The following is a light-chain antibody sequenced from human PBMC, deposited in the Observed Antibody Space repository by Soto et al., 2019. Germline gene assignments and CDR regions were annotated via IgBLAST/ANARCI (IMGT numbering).Light chain of an antibody. V-gene: IGKV1-5*03. CDR1: QSISSW. CDR2: KAS. Sequence: DIQMTQSPSTLSASVGDRVTITCRASQSISSWLAWYQQKPGKAPKVLIYKASSLESGVPSRFSGGGSGTELTLTIGSLQPDDFATYYCQQYNSYPYTFGQGTKLEIK. CDR3: QQYNSYPYT. J-gene: IGKJ2*01.